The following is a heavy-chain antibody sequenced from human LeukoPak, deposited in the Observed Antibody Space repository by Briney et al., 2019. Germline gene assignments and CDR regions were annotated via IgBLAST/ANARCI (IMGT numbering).Heavy chain of an antibody. CDR1: GGSISSYY. CDR3: ARGRGYSYGYLPFYFDY. CDR2: IYYSGST. J-gene: IGHJ4*02. V-gene: IGHV4-59*12. D-gene: IGHD5-18*01. Sequence: SETLSLTCTVSGGSISSYYWSWIRQPPGKGLEWIGNIYYSGSTNYNPSLKSRVTISVDTSKNQFSLKLSSVTAADTAVYYCARGRGYSYGYLPFYFDYWGQGTLVTVSS.